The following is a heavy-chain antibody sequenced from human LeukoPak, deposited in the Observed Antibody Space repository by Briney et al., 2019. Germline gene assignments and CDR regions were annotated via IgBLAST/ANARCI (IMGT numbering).Heavy chain of an antibody. CDR1: GVSISSHY. CDR3: ATIKRGSIFGYFDF. J-gene: IGHJ4*02. Sequence: SETPSLTCTVSGVSISSHYRSWIRQPPGKGLEWIGYMFDSENTKDNPSLKSRITLSADTSKNQFSLRLSSVTAADTAVYYCATIKRGSIFGYFDFWGQGILVTVSS. V-gene: IGHV4-59*11. CDR2: MFDSENT. D-gene: IGHD5-18*01.